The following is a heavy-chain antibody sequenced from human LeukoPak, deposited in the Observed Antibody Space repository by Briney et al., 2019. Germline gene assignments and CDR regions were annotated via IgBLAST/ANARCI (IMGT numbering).Heavy chain of an antibody. Sequence: GGSLRLSCAASGFTFSSYAMSWVRQAPGKGLEWVSAISGSGGSTYYADPVKGRFTISRDNSKNTVCLQMNSLRAEDTAVYYCAKDQAFYSSSWYRFDYWGQGTLVTVSS. D-gene: IGHD6-13*01. J-gene: IGHJ4*02. CDR3: AKDQAFYSSSWYRFDY. CDR1: GFTFSSYA. CDR2: ISGSGGST. V-gene: IGHV3-23*01.